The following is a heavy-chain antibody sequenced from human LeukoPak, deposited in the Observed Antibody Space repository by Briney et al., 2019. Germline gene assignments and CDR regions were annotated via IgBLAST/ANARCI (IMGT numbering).Heavy chain of an antibody. CDR2: IWYDGSKR. CDR3: ARDPASSFDY. V-gene: IGHV3-33*01. D-gene: IGHD2-15*01. Sequence: GRSLRLSCAASGFTFSSHGMHWVRQAPGKGLEWVAVIWYDGSKRHYADSVKGRFTISRDDSKNTLYLQMNSLRDEDTAVYYCARDPASSFDYWGQGTLVTVSS. CDR1: GFTFSSHG. J-gene: IGHJ4*02.